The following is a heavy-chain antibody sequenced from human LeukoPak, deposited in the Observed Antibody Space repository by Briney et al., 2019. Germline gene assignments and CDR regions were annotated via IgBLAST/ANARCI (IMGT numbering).Heavy chain of an antibody. J-gene: IGHJ4*02. CDR2: ISSSSSYT. CDR1: GFTFSEYY. Sequence: GGSLRLSCAASGFTFSEYYMSWIRQAPGKGLEWVSYISSSSSYTNYADSVKGRFTISRDNAKNSLYLQMNSLRAEDTAVYYCARDFVVVVAATYFDYWGQGTLVTVSS. V-gene: IGHV3-11*06. CDR3: ARDFVVVVAATYFDY. D-gene: IGHD2-15*01.